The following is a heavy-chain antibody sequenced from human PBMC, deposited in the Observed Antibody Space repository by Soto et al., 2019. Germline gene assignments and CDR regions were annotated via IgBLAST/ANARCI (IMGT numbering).Heavy chain of an antibody. CDR2: ISYDGSNK. CDR1: GFTFSSYG. V-gene: IGHV3-30*03. J-gene: IGHJ4*02. D-gene: IGHD6-19*01. CDR3: AGASGDKGAWAVAGAPFDH. Sequence: QVQLVESGGGVVQPGRSLRLSCAASGFTFSSYGMHWVRQAPGKGLEWVAVISYDGSNKYYADSVKGRFTISRDNSKNTLYLQMNSLRAEDTAVYYCAGASGDKGAWAVAGAPFDHWGQGTLVTVSS.